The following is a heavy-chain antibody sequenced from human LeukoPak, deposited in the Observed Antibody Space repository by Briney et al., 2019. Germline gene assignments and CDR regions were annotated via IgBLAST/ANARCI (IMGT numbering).Heavy chain of an antibody. CDR1: GYTFTSYY. CDR3: AKDGGGLGSYYGILGY. Sequence: GASVKVSCKASGYTFTSYYMHWVRQAPGQGLEWMGIINPSGGSTSYAQKFQGRVTMTRDTSTSTVYMELSSLRSEDTAVYYCAKDGGGLGSYYGILGYWGQGTLVTVSS. V-gene: IGHV1-46*01. J-gene: IGHJ4*02. CDR2: INPSGGST. D-gene: IGHD1-26*01.